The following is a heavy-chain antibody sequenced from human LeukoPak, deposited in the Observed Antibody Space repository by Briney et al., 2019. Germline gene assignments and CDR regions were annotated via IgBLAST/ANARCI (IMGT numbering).Heavy chain of an antibody. Sequence: ASVKVSRKASGYTFTSYGISWVRQAPGQGLEWMGWISAYNGNTNYAQKLQGRVTMTTDTSTSTAYMELRSLRSDDTAVYYCARVIAAGHPYYFDYWGQGTLVTVSS. CDR3: ARVIAAGHPYYFDY. CDR1: GYTFTSYG. J-gene: IGHJ4*02. D-gene: IGHD6-6*01. V-gene: IGHV1-18*01. CDR2: ISAYNGNT.